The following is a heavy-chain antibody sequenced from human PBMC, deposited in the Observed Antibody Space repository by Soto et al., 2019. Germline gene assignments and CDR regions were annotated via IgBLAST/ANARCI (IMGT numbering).Heavy chain of an antibody. CDR3: ARHAGCSSTSCYRGAFDL. CDR1: GGSISNYC. V-gene: IGHV4-59*08. D-gene: IGHD2-2*01. J-gene: IGHJ3*01. CDR2: ICYSEST. Sequence: QVQLQESGPGLVKPSETLSLTCTVSGGSISNYCWSWIRQPPGKGLEWIGYICYSESTDYNPSLKSRVIISVDTSKNQFSLKLSSVTTTDTAVYYCARHAGCSSTSCYRGAFDLWGQGTMVTVSS.